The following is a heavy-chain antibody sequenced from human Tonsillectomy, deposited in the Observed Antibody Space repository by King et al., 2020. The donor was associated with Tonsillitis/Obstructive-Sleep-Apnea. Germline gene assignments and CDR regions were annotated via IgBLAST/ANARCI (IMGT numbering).Heavy chain of an antibody. Sequence: VQLVESGGGLVQPGGSLRLSCAASRFTFSDQAMTWVRQAPGKGLEWVSSISASGDSTYYADSLKGRFTISRDNSKNTLFLHMNSLRADDTAVYYCAKDREYIFGRGQGT. CDR1: RFTFSDQA. D-gene: IGHD3-10*01. J-gene: IGHJ4*02. CDR3: AKDREYIFG. CDR2: ISASGDST. V-gene: IGHV3-23*04.